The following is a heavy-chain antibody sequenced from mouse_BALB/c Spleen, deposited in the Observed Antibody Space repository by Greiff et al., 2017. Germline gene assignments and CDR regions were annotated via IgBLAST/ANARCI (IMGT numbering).Heavy chain of an antibody. V-gene: IGHV2-6-7*01. D-gene: IGHD2-4*01. Sequence: QVQLKESGPGLVAPSQSLSITCTVSGFSLTGYGVNWVRQPPGKGLEWLGMIWGDGSTDYNSALKSRLSISKDNSKSQVFLKMNSLQTDDTARYYCAGNDYDRGTSTAWFAYWGRGTLVTVSA. CDR3: AGNDYDRGTSTAWFAY. CDR1: GFSLTGYG. CDR2: IWGDGST. J-gene: IGHJ3*01.